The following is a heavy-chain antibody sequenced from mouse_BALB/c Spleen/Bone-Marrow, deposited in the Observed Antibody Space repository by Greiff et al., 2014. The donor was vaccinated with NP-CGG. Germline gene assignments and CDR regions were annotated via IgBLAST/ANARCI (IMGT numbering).Heavy chain of an antibody. CDR3: ARRIYYAMGY. Sequence: QVQLQQSGAELVRPGTSVKVSCKASGYAFTNYLIEWVKQRPGQGLEWIGVLNPGSGGTNYNEKFKGKATLTADKSSSTAYMQPSSLTSDDSAVYFCARRIYYAMGYWGQGTTLTVSS. D-gene: IGHD2-1*01. J-gene: IGHJ2*01. CDR1: GYAFTNYL. V-gene: IGHV1-54*01. CDR2: LNPGSGGT.